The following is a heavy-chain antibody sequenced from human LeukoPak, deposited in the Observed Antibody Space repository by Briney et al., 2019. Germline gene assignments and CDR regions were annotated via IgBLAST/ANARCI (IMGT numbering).Heavy chain of an antibody. CDR2: IIPIYGTA. CDR1: GCTFSNYA. CDR3: ARSGDLPDRGMATGGAFDI. V-gene: IGHV1-69*05. J-gene: IGHJ3*02. Sequence: SVPVSCMASGCTFSNYALSWVRQAPGQGRAWMGGIIPIYGTANYAQKFQGRVTITTDESTSTAYMELSSMRAEDTAVYYCARSGDLPDRGMATGGAFDIWGQGTMVTVSS. D-gene: IGHD5-18*01.